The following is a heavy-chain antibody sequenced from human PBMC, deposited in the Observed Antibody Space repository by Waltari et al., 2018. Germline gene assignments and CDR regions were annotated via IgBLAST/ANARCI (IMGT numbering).Heavy chain of an antibody. V-gene: IGHV4-61*09. CDR2: IYTSGST. CDR3: ARFSGSYDWFDP. Sequence: QVQLQESGPGLVKPSQTLSLTCTVSGGSISSGSYYWSWIRQPAGKGLEWIGYIYTSGSTNHNPSLKSRVTISVDTSKNQFSLKLSSVTAADTAVYYCARFSGSYDWFDPWGQGTLVTVSS. D-gene: IGHD1-26*01. J-gene: IGHJ5*02. CDR1: GGSISSGSYY.